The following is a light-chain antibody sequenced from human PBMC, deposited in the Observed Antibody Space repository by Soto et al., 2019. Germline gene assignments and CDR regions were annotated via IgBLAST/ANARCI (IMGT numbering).Light chain of an antibody. CDR1: ISDVGNYNY. Sequence: QSALTQPRSVSGSPGQSVTISCTGTISDVGNYNYVSWYQQHPGKAPKVMIYDVNKRPSGVPDRFSGSKSGNTASLTIAGLQAEDEADYYCCSYAGRYALWVFGGGTKRTVL. CDR2: DVN. V-gene: IGLV2-11*01. CDR3: CSYAGRYALWV. J-gene: IGLJ3*02.